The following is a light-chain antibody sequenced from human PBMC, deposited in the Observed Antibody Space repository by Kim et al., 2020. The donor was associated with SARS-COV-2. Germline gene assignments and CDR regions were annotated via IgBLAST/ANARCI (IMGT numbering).Light chain of an antibody. CDR2: RNN. V-gene: IGLV1-47*01. J-gene: IGLJ3*02. Sequence: GRRITTSCPASNSNVGRNLVGWYRQRRGTAPNLLICRNNRRPSGVPDLFSASKSGTSASLAISGLRSEDEADYYCAAWDDSLSGWVFGGGTKLTVL. CDR1: NSNVGRNL. CDR3: AAWDDSLSGWV.